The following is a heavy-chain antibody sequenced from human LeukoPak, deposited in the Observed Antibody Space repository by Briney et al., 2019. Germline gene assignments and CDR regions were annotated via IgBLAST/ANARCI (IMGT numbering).Heavy chain of an antibody. J-gene: IGHJ4*02. D-gene: IGHD3-3*01. CDR3: AREYYDFWSGYCHFDY. CDR2: INHSGST. V-gene: IGHV4-34*01. Sequence: SETLSLTCAVYGGSFSGYYWSWIRQPPGKGREWMGEINHSGSTNYNPSLKSRVTISVDTSKNQSSLKLSSVTAADTAVYYCAREYYDFWSGYCHFDYWGQGTLVTVSS. CDR1: GGSFSGYY.